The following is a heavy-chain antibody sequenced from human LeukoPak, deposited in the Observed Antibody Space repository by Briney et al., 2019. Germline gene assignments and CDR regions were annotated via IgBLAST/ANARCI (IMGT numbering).Heavy chain of an antibody. Sequence: PGGSLRLSCAASGFIFSSYAMSWVRQAPGKGLEWVSAISGSGGSTYYADSVKGRFTISRDNSKNTLYLQMNSLRAEDTAVYYCAKDKRITFGGVIVFDYWDQAPLVIVSS. J-gene: IGHJ4*02. V-gene: IGHV3-23*01. D-gene: IGHD3-16*02. CDR1: GFIFSSYA. CDR2: ISGSGGST. CDR3: AKDKRITFGGVIVFDY.